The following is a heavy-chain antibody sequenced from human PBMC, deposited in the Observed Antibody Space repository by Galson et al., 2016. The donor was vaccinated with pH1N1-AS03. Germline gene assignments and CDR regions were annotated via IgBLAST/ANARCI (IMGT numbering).Heavy chain of an antibody. CDR1: GFTFTDYY. V-gene: IGHV3-11*01. Sequence: SLRLSCAVSGFTFTDYYMTWIRQAPGKGLELISYISSRGSTKYYADSVKGRFAISRDDTKKSVYLQMDRLRVEDTAVYYCARDWGFSWTSRPTFDFWGQGTMVAVSA. CDR2: ISSRGSTK. CDR3: ARDWGFSWTSRPTFDF. J-gene: IGHJ3*01. D-gene: IGHD6-13*01.